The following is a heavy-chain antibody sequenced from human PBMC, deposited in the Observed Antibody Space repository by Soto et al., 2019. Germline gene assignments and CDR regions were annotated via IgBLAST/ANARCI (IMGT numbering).Heavy chain of an antibody. V-gene: IGHV3-23*01. D-gene: IGHD2-15*01. Sequence: EVQLLESGGGFIQSGGSLRLSCAASGFTFSSYAMSWVRQAPGKRLEWLSLISGSGAITYYADSVKGRFIVSRDKSKNTVYLQMNSLRADDTALYYCTKSSVHCSGGSCFDFWGQGTLVTVSS. CDR1: GFTFSSYA. CDR3: TKSSVHCSGGSCFDF. J-gene: IGHJ5*01. CDR2: ISGSGAIT.